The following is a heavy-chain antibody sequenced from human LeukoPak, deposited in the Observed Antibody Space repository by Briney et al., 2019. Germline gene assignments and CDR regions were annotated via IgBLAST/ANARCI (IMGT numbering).Heavy chain of an antibody. Sequence: GESPKISCQGSGYRFTDYWIGWVRQLPGKGLERMGIIYPGDSDTRYSPSFQGQVTISADKSISTAYLQWSSLKASDTAMYYCASAIAYDSRGYFDYWGQGTLVSVSS. D-gene: IGHD3-22*01. J-gene: IGHJ4*02. CDR2: IYPGDSDT. V-gene: IGHV5-51*01. CDR3: ASAIAYDSRGYFDY. CDR1: GYRFTDYW.